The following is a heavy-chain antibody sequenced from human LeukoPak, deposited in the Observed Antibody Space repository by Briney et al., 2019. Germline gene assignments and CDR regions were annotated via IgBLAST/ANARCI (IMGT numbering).Heavy chain of an antibody. V-gene: IGHV4-34*01. CDR1: GGSISGYY. J-gene: IGHJ4*02. D-gene: IGHD3-22*01. CDR3: ARGSRARTKMGVGYYYDSSGALDY. Sequence: SETLSLTCTVSGGSISGYYWSWIRQPPGKGLEWIGEINHSGSTNYNPSLKSRVTISVDTSKKQFSLKLSSVTAADTAVYYCARGSRARTKMGVGYYYDSSGALDYWGQGTLVTVSS. CDR2: INHSGST.